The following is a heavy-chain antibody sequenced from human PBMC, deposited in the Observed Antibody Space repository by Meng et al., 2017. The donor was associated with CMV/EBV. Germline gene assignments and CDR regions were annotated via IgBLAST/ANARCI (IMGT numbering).Heavy chain of an antibody. CDR1: GFTFSSYS. J-gene: IGHJ6*02. Sequence: GESLKISCAASGFTFSSYSMNWVRQAPGKGLEWVSYISSSSSTIYYADSVKGRFTIARDNAKNSLYLQMNSQRAEDTAVYYCARDSPGRYCSGGSCYYYYYGMDVWGQGTTVTVSS. V-gene: IGHV3-48*04. CDR3: ARDSPGRYCSGGSCYYYYYGMDV. CDR2: ISSSSSTI. D-gene: IGHD2-15*01.